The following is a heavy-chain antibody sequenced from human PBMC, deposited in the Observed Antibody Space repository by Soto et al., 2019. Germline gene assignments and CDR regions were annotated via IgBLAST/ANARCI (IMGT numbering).Heavy chain of an antibody. CDR1: GFSFSSYA. CDR2: ISGSGGST. D-gene: IGHD4-17*01. CDR3: ARSTVTSD. V-gene: IGHV3-23*01. J-gene: IGHJ4*02. Sequence: EVQVLESGGGLVQPGGSLRLSCAASGFSFSSYAMSWVRQAPGKGLEWVSGISGSGGSTDYADSVKGRFTISRDNSRNTLYLQMNSLRVEDTALYYCARSTVTSDWGQGTQVTVSS.